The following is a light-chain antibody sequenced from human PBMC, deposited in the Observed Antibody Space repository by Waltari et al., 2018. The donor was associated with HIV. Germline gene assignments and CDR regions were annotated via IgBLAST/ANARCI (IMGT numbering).Light chain of an antibody. CDR2: CRD. V-gene: IGLV1-44*01. J-gene: IGLJ1*01. CDR1: SSNIGSKT. Sequence: QSVLTQSPSASGTPGQRVTIYCSGSSSNIGSKTVTRYLQHPGTAPKLLIYCRDQRPSGVPDRFSGSYSGTSASLAISGLQSEDEADYYCAAWDGSLIGYVFGTGTKVTVL. CDR3: AAWDGSLIGYV.